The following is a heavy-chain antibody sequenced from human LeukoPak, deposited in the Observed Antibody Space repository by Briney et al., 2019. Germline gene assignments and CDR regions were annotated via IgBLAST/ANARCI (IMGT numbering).Heavy chain of an antibody. CDR1: GYTFTSYG. J-gene: IGHJ4*02. Sequence: ASVKLSCKASGYTFTSYGISWVRQVPGQGLEWMGWISAYNGNTNYAQKLQGRVTMNTDTSTSTAYMELRSLRSDDTAVYYCARAMEVQIVVVPAATPREDYWGQGTLVTVSS. CDR2: ISAYNGNT. D-gene: IGHD2-2*01. CDR3: ARAMEVQIVVVPAATPREDY. V-gene: IGHV1-18*01.